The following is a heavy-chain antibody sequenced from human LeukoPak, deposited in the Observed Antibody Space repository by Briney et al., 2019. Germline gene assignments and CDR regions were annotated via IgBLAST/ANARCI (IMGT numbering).Heavy chain of an antibody. CDR1: GFTFNSYS. J-gene: IGHJ4*02. Sequence: GGSLRLSCAASGFTFNSYSMNWVRQAPGKGLEWVSSISSSGSYIYYADSVKGRFTISRDNAKNSLYLQMNSLRVEDTAVYYCARDLCSGIYGTFDFWGQGTLVTVSS. V-gene: IGHV3-21*01. CDR3: ARDLCSGIYGTFDF. D-gene: IGHD3-10*02. CDR2: ISSSGSYI.